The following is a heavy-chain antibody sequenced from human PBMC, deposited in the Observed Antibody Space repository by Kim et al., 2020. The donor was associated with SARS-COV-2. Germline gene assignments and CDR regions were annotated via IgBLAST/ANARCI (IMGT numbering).Heavy chain of an antibody. D-gene: IGHD2-2*01. J-gene: IGHJ4*02. CDR1: GGTFSSYA. CDR2: IIPILGIA. CDR3: ARDDEVPAEMTYYFDY. V-gene: IGHV1-69*04. Sequence: SVKVSCKASGGTFSSYAISWVRQAPGQGLEWMGRIIPILGIANYAQKFQGRVTITADKSTSTAYMELSSLRSEDTAVYYCARDDEVPAEMTYYFDYWGQGTLVTVSS.